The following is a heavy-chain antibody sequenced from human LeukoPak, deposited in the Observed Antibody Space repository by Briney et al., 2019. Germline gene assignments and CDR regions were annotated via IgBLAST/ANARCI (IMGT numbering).Heavy chain of an antibody. CDR2: ISSSSSTI. D-gene: IGHD2/OR15-2a*01. Sequence: WGSLRLSCAASGFTFSSYSMNWVRQAPGKRLEWVSYISSSSSTIYYADSVKGRFTISRDNAKNSLYLQMNSLRAEDTAVYYCARDHFGFDYWGQGTLVTVSS. J-gene: IGHJ4*02. V-gene: IGHV3-48*04. CDR3: ARDHFGFDY. CDR1: GFTFSSYS.